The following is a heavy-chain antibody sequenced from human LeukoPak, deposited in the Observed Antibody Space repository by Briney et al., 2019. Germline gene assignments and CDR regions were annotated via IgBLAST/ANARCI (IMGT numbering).Heavy chain of an antibody. CDR1: GFIFSSYA. CDR3: AKLTESYFYMDV. J-gene: IGHJ6*03. CDR2: ISGSGGST. D-gene: IGHD1-20*01. Sequence: GGSLRLSCATSGFIFSSYAMSWVRQAPGKGLEWVATISGSGGSTYYADSVKGRFTISRDNSKNMLYLQVNSLRAEDTAIYYCAKLTESYFYMDVWGKGTTVTVSS. V-gene: IGHV3-23*01.